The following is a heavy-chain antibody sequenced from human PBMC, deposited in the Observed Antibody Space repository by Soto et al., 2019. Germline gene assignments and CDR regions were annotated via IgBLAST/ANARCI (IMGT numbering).Heavy chain of an antibody. D-gene: IGHD3-16*01. CDR3: ARYPGTTVGGVI. J-gene: IGHJ3*02. CDR2: IFHSGST. Sequence: QVQLQESGPGLVKPSWTLSLTCSLSGGSIYGSNWWSWVRQPPGKGLEWIGEIFHSGSTHYNPTLKSRVTMSVDKSKNQFSLILSAVTAADTAVYYCARYPGTTVGGVIWGQGTMVTVSS. V-gene: IGHV4-4*02. CDR1: GGSIYGSNW.